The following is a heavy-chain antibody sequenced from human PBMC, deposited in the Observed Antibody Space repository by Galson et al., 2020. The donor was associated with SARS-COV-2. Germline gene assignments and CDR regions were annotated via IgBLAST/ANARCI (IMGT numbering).Heavy chain of an antibody. CDR1: GYTLNELS. CDR3: ATGPGYCSSTSCRWFDP. V-gene: IGHV1-24*01. D-gene: IGHD2-2*01. Sequence: ASVKVSCKVSGYTLNELSMHWVRQAPGKGLEWMGGFDPEDGETIYAQKFQGRVTMTEDTSTDTAYMELSSLRSEDTAVYYCATGPGYCSSTSCRWFDPWGQGTLVTVSS. J-gene: IGHJ5*02. CDR2: FDPEDGET.